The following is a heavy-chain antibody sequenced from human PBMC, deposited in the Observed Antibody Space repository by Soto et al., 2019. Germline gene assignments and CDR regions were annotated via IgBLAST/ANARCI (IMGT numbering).Heavy chain of an antibody. J-gene: IGHJ4*02. D-gene: IGHD3-3*01. CDR3: ASFSGLY. Sequence: EVQLVESGGGLVQPGGSLRLSCSASGFNFSAYWMNWIRQAPGRGLEWVANINQLGDEMSYADSIRGRFTVSRDTSSDSLFLQMNDLRVEDTAVYYCASFSGLYWGQGTLVTVSS. CDR1: GFNFSAYW. V-gene: IGHV3-7*01. CDR2: INQLGDEM.